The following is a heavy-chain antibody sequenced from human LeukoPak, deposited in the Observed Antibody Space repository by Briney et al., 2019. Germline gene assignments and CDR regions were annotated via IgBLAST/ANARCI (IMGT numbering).Heavy chain of an antibody. Sequence: ASVKVSCKASDYTFTSYGISWVRQAPGQGLEWMGIINPSGGSTSYAQKFQGRVTMTRVTSTSTLYMELSSLRSEDTAVYYCARDQSIAVAGPEYYFDYWGQGTLVTVSS. CDR2: INPSGGST. CDR1: DYTFTSYG. D-gene: IGHD6-19*01. V-gene: IGHV1-46*01. CDR3: ARDQSIAVAGPEYYFDY. J-gene: IGHJ4*02.